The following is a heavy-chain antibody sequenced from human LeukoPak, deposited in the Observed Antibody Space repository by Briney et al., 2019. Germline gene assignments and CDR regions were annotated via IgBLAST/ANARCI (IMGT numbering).Heavy chain of an antibody. CDR3: AKPRRGTITTGPAYTH. CDR2: ISWDGGLT. D-gene: IGHD4-11*01. V-gene: IGHV3-43D*03. CDR1: GFTFDDYA. J-gene: IGHJ4*02. Sequence: GGSLRLSCAASGFTFDDYAMHWVRQAPGKVLEWISLISWDGGLTYYADSMEGRFTISRDNSKYSLYLQMNSLRTEDTALYYCAKPRRGTITTGPAYTHWGQGTLVTVSS.